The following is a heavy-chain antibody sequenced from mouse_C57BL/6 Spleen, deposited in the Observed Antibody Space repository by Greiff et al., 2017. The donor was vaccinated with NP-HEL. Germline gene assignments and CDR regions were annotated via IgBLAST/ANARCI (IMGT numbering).Heavy chain of an antibody. CDR1: GYTFTSYW. CDR2: IDPSDSYT. V-gene: IGHV1-50*01. CDR3: ARTPY. J-gene: IGHJ2*01. Sequence: QVQLQQPGAELVKPGASVKLSCKASGYTFTSYWMQWVKQRPGQGLEWIGEIDPSDSYTNYNQKFKGKATLTVDTSSSTAYMQLSSLTSEDSAVYYCARTPYWGQGTTLTVSS.